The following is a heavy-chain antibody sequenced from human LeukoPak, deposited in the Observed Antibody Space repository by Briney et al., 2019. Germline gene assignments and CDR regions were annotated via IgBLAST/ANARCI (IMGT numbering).Heavy chain of an antibody. CDR3: ARLLRDCSGGSCYSKWIDP. V-gene: IGHV4-39*01. CDR1: GGSISSSSYY. D-gene: IGHD2-15*01. Sequence: SETLSLTCTVSGGSISSSSYYWGWIRQPPGKGLEWIGNVYYSGSTYYNPSLKSRVTISVDTSKNQFSLNLSSVTAADTAVYHCARLLRDCSGGSCYSKWIDPWGQGTRVIVSS. J-gene: IGHJ5*02. CDR2: VYYSGST.